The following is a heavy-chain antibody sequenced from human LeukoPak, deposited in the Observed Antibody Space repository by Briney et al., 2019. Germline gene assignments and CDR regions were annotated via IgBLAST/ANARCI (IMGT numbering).Heavy chain of an antibody. J-gene: IGHJ4*02. CDR2: IYYSGST. V-gene: IGHV4-59*08. CDR3: ARRHCSGGSCSPYYFDY. Sequence: SETLSLTCTVSGDSISSYYWSWTRRPPGKGLEWIGYIYYSGSTYYNPSLKSRVTISVDTSKNQFSLKLSSVTAADTAVYYCARRHCSGGSCSPYYFDYWGQGTLVTVSS. D-gene: IGHD2-15*01. CDR1: GDSISSYY.